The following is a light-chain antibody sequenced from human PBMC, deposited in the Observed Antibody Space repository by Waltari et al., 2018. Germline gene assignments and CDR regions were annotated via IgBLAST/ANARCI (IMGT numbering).Light chain of an antibody. CDR3: QSADSSGTYVV. CDR2: KDS. J-gene: IGLJ2*01. CDR1: ALPKQY. Sequence: SYELTQPPSVSVSPGQTARITCSGDALPKQYAYWYQQKPGQAPVLVIYKDSERPAGIPGRFSGSSSGTTVTLTIGGVQAEDEADYYCQSADSSGTYVVFGGGTKLTVL. V-gene: IGLV3-25*03.